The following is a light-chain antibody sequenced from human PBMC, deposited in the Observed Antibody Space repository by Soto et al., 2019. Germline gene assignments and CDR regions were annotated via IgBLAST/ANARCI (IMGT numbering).Light chain of an antibody. Sequence: QSALTQPRSVYGSPGQSVTISCTGTSSDVGGYNYISWYQQHPGKAPKLMIYDVSKPPSGVPDRFSGSKSGNTASLTISGLQAEHEADYYCCSYAGSYVVFGGGTKLTVL. V-gene: IGLV2-11*01. CDR2: DVS. CDR1: SSDVGGYNY. CDR3: CSYAGSYVV. J-gene: IGLJ2*01.